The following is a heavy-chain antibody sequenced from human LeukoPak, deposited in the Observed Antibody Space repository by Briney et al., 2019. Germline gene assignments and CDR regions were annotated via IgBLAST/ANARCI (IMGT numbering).Heavy chain of an antibody. D-gene: IGHD3-22*01. J-gene: IGHJ4*02. CDR3: ARLLYDYYDSSGPIGGYFDY. CDR2: IYPGDSDT. V-gene: IGHV5-51*01. Sequence: GESLKISCKGSGYSFTSYWIGWVRQMPGKGLEWMGIIYPGDSDTRYSPSFQGQVTISADKSISTAYLQWSSLKASDTAMYYCARLLYDYYDSSGPIGGYFDYWGQGTLVTVSS. CDR1: GYSFTSYW.